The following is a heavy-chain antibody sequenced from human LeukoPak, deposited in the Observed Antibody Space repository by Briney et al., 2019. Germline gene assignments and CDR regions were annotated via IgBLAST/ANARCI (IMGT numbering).Heavy chain of an antibody. V-gene: IGHV3-15*01. J-gene: IGHJ4*02. Sequence: GGSLRLSCAASGFTFSNAWMSWVRQAPGKGLEWVGRIKSKTDGGTTDYAAPVKGRFTISRDDSKNTLYLQMNSLKTEDTAVYYCTIAGTYYYDSSGYPPSSFDYWGQGTLVTVSS. CDR3: TIAGTYYYDSSGYPPSSFDY. CDR1: GFTFSNAW. D-gene: IGHD3-22*01. CDR2: IKSKTDGGTT.